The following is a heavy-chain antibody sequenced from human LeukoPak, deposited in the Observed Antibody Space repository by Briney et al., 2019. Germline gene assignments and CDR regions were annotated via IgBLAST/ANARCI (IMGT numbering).Heavy chain of an antibody. J-gene: IGHJ4*02. CDR3: ARGPTKYSSSWQNDY. D-gene: IGHD6-13*01. Sequence: ASVKVSCKASGYTFTSYYMHWVRQAPGQGLERMGIINPSGGSTSYAQKFQGRVTMTRDTSTSTVYMELSSLRSEDTAVYYCARGPTKYSSSWQNDYWGQGTLVTVSS. CDR1: GYTFTSYY. V-gene: IGHV1-46*01. CDR2: INPSGGST.